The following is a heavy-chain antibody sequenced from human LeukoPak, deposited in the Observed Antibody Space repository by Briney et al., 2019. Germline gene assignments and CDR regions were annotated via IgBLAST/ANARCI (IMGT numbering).Heavy chain of an antibody. J-gene: IGHJ4*02. CDR1: GYTFTSYY. CDR3: ARDALYDREDY. Sequence: ASVKASCKASGYTFTSYYMHWVRQAPGQGLEWMGIINPSGGSTSYAQKFQGRVTMTRDTSTSTVYMELRSLRSDDTAVYYCARDALYDREDYWGQGTLVTVSS. D-gene: IGHD3-10*02. V-gene: IGHV1-46*01. CDR2: INPSGGST.